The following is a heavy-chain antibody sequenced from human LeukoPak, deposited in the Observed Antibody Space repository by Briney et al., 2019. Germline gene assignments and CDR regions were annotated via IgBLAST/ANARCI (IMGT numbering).Heavy chain of an antibody. J-gene: IGHJ4*02. D-gene: IGHD2-2*01. Sequence: GGSLRLSCAASGFTFINAWMSWVRQAPGKGLEWVGRIKSKTDGGTTDYAAPVKGRFTISRDDSKNTLYLQMNSLETEDTAVYYCTTDRDSVVVPAAQTFDYWGQGTLVTVSS. CDR3: TTDRDSVVVPAAQTFDY. CDR1: GFTFINAW. CDR2: IKSKTDGGTT. V-gene: IGHV3-15*01.